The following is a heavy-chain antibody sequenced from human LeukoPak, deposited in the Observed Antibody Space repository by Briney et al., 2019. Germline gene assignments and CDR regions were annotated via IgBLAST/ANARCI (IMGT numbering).Heavy chain of an antibody. Sequence: ASETLSLTCTVSGGSISSNYWSWIRQPAGKGLEYIGRIYSSGNTNYNPSLKSRVTMSVDTSKNQFSLLLHSVTAADTAVYYCARVWLSSGSYRYFDFWGRGTLVIVSS. CDR2: IYSSGNT. J-gene: IGHJ2*01. CDR1: GGSISSNY. D-gene: IGHD3-22*01. V-gene: IGHV4-4*07. CDR3: ARVWLSSGSYRYFDF.